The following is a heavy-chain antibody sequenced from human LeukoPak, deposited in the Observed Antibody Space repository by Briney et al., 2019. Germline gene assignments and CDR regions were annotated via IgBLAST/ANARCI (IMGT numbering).Heavy chain of an antibody. Sequence: GESLKISCKGSGYSFTSYWIGWVRQMPGKGLEWMGIIYPGDSDTRYSPSFQGQVTISADKSISTAYLQWSSLKASDTAMYYCARHMVRGDLLQVLKLEFDPWGQGTLVTVSS. CDR1: GYSFTSYW. CDR3: ARHMVRGDLLQVLKLEFDP. V-gene: IGHV5-51*01. CDR2: IYPGDSDT. J-gene: IGHJ5*02. D-gene: IGHD3-10*01.